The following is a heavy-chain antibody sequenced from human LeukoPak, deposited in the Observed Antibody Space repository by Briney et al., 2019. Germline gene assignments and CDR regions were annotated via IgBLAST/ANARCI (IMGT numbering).Heavy chain of an antibody. CDR1: GGSISSYY. CDR2: IYYSGST. V-gene: IGHV4-59*01. J-gene: IGHJ3*02. D-gene: IGHD5-24*01. Sequence: SETLSLTCTVSGGSISSYYWSWIRQPPGKGLEWIGYIYYSGSTNYNPSLKSRVTISVDTSKNQFSLKLSSVTAADTAVYYCAREERWLQKRGPYDVFDIWGQGTMVTVSS. CDR3: AREERWLQKRGPYDVFDI.